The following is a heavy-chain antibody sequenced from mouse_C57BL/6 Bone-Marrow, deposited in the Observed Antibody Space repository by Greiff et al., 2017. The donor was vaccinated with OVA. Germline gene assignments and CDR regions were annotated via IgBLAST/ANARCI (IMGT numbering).Heavy chain of an antibody. CDR3: ARSLNWPWYFDV. V-gene: IGHV1-26*01. D-gene: IGHD4-1*01. CDR1: GYTFTDYY. J-gene: IGHJ1*03. CDR2: INPNNGGT. Sequence: EVQLQQSGPELVKPGASVKISCKASGYTFTDYYMNWVKQSHGKSLEWIGDINPNNGGTSYNQKFKGKATLTVDKSSSTAYMELRSLTSEDSAVYYCARSLNWPWYFDVWGTGTTVTVSS.